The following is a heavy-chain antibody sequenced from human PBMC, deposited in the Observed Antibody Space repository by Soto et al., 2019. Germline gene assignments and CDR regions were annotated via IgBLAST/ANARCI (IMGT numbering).Heavy chain of an antibody. CDR1: GYPVTAYY. J-gene: IGHJ3*02. CDR3: ARGGGVGVAGSAAFDM. Sequence: QLHLVQSGAVVKKPGASVTVSCSASGYPVTAYYMHWVRQAPGRGLEWMGGINPATGAAKYTQTFRGRVPMTRDPSTSTVFMELSGLTSEDTAGFYCARGGGVGVAGSAAFDMWGQGTLVTVSS. CDR2: INPATGAA. V-gene: IGHV1-2*02. D-gene: IGHD3-3*01.